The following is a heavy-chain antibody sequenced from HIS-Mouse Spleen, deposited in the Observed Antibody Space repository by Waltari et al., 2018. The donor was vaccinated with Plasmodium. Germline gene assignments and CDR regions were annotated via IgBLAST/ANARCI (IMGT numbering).Heavy chain of an antibody. D-gene: IGHD6-19*01. CDR1: GSTFPNNG. CDR2: ISPYNGNT. J-gene: IGHJ3*02. Sequence: QVQLVQSGAEVTKPGASVKVSCKASGSTFPNNGISWVRQAPGQGLEWMGWISPYNGNTHFAQKLQGRVTMTTDTSTSTAYMELRSLRSDDTAVYYCARGSAGDAFDIWGQGTMVTVSS. CDR3: ARGSAGDAFDI. V-gene: IGHV1-18*01.